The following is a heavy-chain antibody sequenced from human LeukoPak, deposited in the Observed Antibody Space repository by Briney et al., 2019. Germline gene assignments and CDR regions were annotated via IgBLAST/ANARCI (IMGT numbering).Heavy chain of an antibody. V-gene: IGHV4-34*01. J-gene: IGHJ4*02. Sequence: SETLPLTCAVSGGSFSGYYWSWIRQPPGKGLEWIGEINHSGSTNYNPSLKSRVTISVDTSKNQFSLKLSSVTAADTAVYHCARGHHRIEYSTSVPYYFDYWGQGTLVTVSS. CDR2: INHSGST. CDR3: ARGHHRIEYSTSVPYYFDY. D-gene: IGHD6-6*01. CDR1: GGSFSGYY.